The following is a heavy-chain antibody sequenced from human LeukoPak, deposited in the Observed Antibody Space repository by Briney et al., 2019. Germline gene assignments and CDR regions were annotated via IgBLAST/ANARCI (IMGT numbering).Heavy chain of an antibody. V-gene: IGHV3-43*02. J-gene: IGHJ4*02. CDR3: AKESGKFDY. Sequence: PGGSLTLSCVASGLNFDDSAMHWVRQAPGKGLEWVSLISADGGSTFSADSVKGRFSISRDNSKNSLYLQMNSLRSEDTAMYYCAKESGKFDYWGQGNLVAVSS. CDR1: GLNFDDSA. CDR2: ISADGGST.